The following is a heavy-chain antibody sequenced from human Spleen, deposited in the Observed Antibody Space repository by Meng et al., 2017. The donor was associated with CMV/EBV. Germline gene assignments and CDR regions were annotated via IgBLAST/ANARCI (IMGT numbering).Heavy chain of an antibody. CDR1: VGSINTGRYY. V-gene: IGHV4-39*01. CDR2: IYYSGST. J-gene: IGHJ5*02. CDR3: ARGRPRLRWFDP. Sequence: GSLRLSCTVSVGSINTGRYYWAWIRQPPGKGLDWIGSIYYSGSTYYNPSLKSRVTISVDTSKNQFSLKLSSVTAADTAVYYCARGRPRLRWFDPWGQGTLVTVSS. D-gene: IGHD7-27*01.